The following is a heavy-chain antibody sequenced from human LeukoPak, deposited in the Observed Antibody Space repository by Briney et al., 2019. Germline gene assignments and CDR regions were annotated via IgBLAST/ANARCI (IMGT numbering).Heavy chain of an antibody. CDR3: ARGYMYNWFDP. CDR2: ISAYNGNT. Sequence: AASVTVSCTASGYTFTSYGISWVRQAPGQGLEWMGWISAYNGNTNYAQKLQGRVTMTTDTSTSTAYMELRSLRSDDTAVYYCARGYMYNWFDPWGQGTLVTVSS. CDR1: GYTFTSYG. D-gene: IGHD3-16*02. V-gene: IGHV1-18*01. J-gene: IGHJ5*02.